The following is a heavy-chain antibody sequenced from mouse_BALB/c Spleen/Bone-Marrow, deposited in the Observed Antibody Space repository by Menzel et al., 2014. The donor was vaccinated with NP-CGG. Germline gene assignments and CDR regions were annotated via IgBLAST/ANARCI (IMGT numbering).Heavy chain of an antibody. Sequence: LQESGAGLVRPGSSVKISCKASGYAFXVYWMNWVKQRPGQGLEWIGQIYPGDGDTNYNGKFKGRATLTADKSSNTAYMQLSSLTSEDSAVYFCARGGISVDYWGQGTTLTVSS. V-gene: IGHV1-80*01. J-gene: IGHJ2*01. CDR1: GYAFXVYW. CDR2: IYPGDGDT. CDR3: ARGGISVDY.